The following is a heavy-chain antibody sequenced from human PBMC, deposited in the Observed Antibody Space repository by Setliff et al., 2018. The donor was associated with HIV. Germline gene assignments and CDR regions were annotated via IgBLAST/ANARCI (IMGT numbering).Heavy chain of an antibody. Sequence: SETLSLTCTVSGGAISTYYWTWIRQPPGKGLEWIGYIYSSGSTHQNPSLKSRVTMSVDTSKNQFSLKLSSVTAADTAVYYCARTTYSGSYFNDSWGQGTLVTVSS. CDR3: ARTTYSGSYFNDS. CDR1: GGAISTYY. CDR2: IYSSGST. V-gene: IGHV4-4*09. J-gene: IGHJ5*01. D-gene: IGHD1-26*01.